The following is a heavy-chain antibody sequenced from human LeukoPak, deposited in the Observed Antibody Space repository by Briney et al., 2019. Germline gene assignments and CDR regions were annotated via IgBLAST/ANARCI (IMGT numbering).Heavy chain of an antibody. V-gene: IGHV3-7*01. J-gene: IGHJ4*02. D-gene: IGHD1-26*01. Sequence: PGGSLRLSCSASGFDSSNYWMSWVRQAPGKGLEWVANINQDESQKHYVDSVRGRFTISRDNAESSLYLQLSSLGAEDTAVYYCVRGGLYHYSGTSGDYWGQGTLVTVSS. CDR1: GFDSSNYW. CDR3: VRGGLYHYSGTSGDY. CDR2: INQDESQK.